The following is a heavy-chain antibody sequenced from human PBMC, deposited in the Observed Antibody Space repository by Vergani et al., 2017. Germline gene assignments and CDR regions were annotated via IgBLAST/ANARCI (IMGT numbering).Heavy chain of an antibody. CDR1: GGSISSYY. Sequence: QVQLQESGPGLVKPSETLSLTCTVSGGSISSYYWSWIRQPPGKGLEWIGYIYYSGSTNYNPSLKSRVTISVDTSKNQFSLKLSSVTAADTAVYYCARDLLLRFLEWLSYYYYYYMDVWGKGP. J-gene: IGHJ6*03. V-gene: IGHV4-59*01. D-gene: IGHD3-3*01. CDR3: ARDLLLRFLEWLSYYYYYYMDV. CDR2: IYYSGST.